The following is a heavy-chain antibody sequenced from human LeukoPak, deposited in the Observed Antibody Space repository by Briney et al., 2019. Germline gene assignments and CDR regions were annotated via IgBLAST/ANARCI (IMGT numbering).Heavy chain of an antibody. D-gene: IGHD3-3*01. J-gene: IGHJ5*02. CDR3: ARGFRRFYDFWSGQNWFDP. CDR1: GGSISSGDYY. Sequence: TLSLTCTVSGGSISSGDYYWSWIRQPPGKGLEWIGYIYYSGSTYYNPSLKSRVTISVDTSKNQFSLKLSSVTAADTAVYYCARGFRRFYDFWSGQNWFDPWGHGTLVTVSS. CDR2: IYYSGST. V-gene: IGHV4-30-4*08.